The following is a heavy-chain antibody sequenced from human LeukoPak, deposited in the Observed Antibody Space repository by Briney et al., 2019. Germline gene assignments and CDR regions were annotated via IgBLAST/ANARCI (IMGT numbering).Heavy chain of an antibody. CDR3: ARLSADSSSSRGFDY. J-gene: IGHJ4*02. V-gene: IGHV4-4*07. CDR1: GGSISSYY. Sequence: SETLSLTCTVSGGSISSYYWSWIRQPAGKGLEWIGRIYTSGSTNYNPSLKSRVAMSVDTSKNRFSLKLSSVTAADTAVYYCARLSADSSSSRGFDYWGQGTLVTVSS. D-gene: IGHD2-2*01. CDR2: IYTSGST.